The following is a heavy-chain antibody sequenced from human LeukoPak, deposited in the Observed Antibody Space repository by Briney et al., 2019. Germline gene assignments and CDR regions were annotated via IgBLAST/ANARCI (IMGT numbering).Heavy chain of an antibody. CDR1: GFTLSSYE. V-gene: IGHV3-48*03. Sequence: GSLRLSCAASGFTLSSYEMNWVRQAPGKGLEWVSYISSSGSTIYYADSVKGRFTISRDNAKNSLYLQMNSLRAEDTAVYYCARDVLTPNSYGMDVWSQGTTVTVSS. J-gene: IGHJ6*02. CDR3: ARDVLTPNSYGMDV. D-gene: IGHD4-23*01. CDR2: ISSSGSTI.